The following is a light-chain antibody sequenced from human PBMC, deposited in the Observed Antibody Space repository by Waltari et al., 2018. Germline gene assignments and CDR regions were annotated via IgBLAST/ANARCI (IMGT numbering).Light chain of an antibody. J-gene: IGLJ2*01. CDR2: RTN. CDR1: TSNIGNNY. Sequence: QSVLTQPPSASGTPGQSIAISCSGSTSNIGNNYVYWYHQFPGTAPKPLCYRTNQGPAGVPDRFSGSKSGPSASLAISGLQSGDEADDYCAAWDDSLSGVVFGRGTKVTVL. CDR3: AAWDDSLSGVV. V-gene: IGLV1-47*01.